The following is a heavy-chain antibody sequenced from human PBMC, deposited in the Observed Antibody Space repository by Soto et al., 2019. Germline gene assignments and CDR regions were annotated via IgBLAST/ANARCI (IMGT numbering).Heavy chain of an antibody. CDR1: GGTFSSYT. D-gene: IGHD3-16*02. CDR2: IIPILGIA. CDR3: ARDGSVMITFGGVIDDAFDI. V-gene: IGHV1-69*08. J-gene: IGHJ3*02. Sequence: QVQLVQSGAEVKKPGSSVKVSCKASGGTFSSYTISWVRQAPGQGLEWMGRIIPILGIAYYAQKFQGRVTITADKSKSTAYMELSSLTSEDTAVYYCARDGSVMITFGGVIDDAFDIWGQGTMVTVSS.